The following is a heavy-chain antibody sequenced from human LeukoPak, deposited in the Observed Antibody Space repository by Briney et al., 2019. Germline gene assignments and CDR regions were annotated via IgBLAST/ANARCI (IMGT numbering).Heavy chain of an antibody. CDR2: ISAYNGNT. CDR1: GYTFTSYG. V-gene: IGHV1-18*04. D-gene: IGHD5-12*01. J-gene: IGHJ4*02. CDR3: ARDFTNYSGYGQFDY. Sequence: ASVKVSCKASGYTFTSYGISWVRQAPGQGLEWMGWISAYNGNTNYAQKLQGRVTMTTDTSTSTAYMELRSLRSDDTAVYYCARDFTNYSGYGQFDYWGQGTLVTVSS.